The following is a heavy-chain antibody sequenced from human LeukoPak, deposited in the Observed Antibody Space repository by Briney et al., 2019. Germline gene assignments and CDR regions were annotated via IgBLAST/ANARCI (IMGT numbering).Heavy chain of an antibody. D-gene: IGHD4-4*01. V-gene: IGHV4-59*08. CDR3: ARPSTHYFDY. CDR2: IYYSGST. Sequence: SETLSLTYTVSGGSISSYYWSWIRQPPGKGLEWIGYIYYSGSTNYNPSLKSRVTISVDTSKNQFSLKLSSVTAADTAVYYCARPSTHYFDYWGQGTLVTVSS. CDR1: GGSISSYY. J-gene: IGHJ4*02.